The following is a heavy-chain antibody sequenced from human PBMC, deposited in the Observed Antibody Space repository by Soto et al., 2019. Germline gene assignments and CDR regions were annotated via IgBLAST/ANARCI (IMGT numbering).Heavy chain of an antibody. V-gene: IGHV4-39*01. CDR2: IYYSGST. Sequence: SETLSLTCTVSGGSVSSTSYYWGWIRQPPGKGLEWIGIIYYSGSTYYSPSLKSRVTISVDTSKNQFSLKLSSVTAADTAVYYCARRSRGYSTEDYWGRGTLVTVSS. J-gene: IGHJ4*02. CDR3: ARRSRGYSTEDY. D-gene: IGHD5-18*01. CDR1: GGSVSSTSYY.